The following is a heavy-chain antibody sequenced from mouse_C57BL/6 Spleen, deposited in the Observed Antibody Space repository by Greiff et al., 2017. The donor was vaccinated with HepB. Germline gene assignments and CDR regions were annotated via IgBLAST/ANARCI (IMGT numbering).Heavy chain of an antibody. J-gene: IGHJ4*01. CDR2: IYPGDGDT. CDR1: GYAFSSYW. D-gene: IGHD1-1*01. CDR3: ARSFYYYGSSYYAMGY. V-gene: IGHV1-80*01. Sequence: VQLQQSGAELVKPGASVKISCKASGYAFSSYWMNWVKQRPGKGLEWIGQIYPGDGDTNYNGKFKGKATLTADKSSSPAYMQLSSLTSEDSAVYFCARSFYYYGSSYYAMGYWGHGSSVTVSS.